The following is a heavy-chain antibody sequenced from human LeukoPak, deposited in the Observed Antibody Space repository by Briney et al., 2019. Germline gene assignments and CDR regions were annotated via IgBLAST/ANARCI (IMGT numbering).Heavy chain of an antibody. Sequence: SETLSLTCAVYGGSISGYYWAWIRQRPGKGLEWIGEINHSGSTNYKPSLKSRVTISVDTSKNHFSLNLSSVTAADTAVYYCARVRVAARPFNWFDPWGQGALVTVSS. D-gene: IGHD6-6*01. V-gene: IGHV4-34*01. J-gene: IGHJ5*02. CDR1: GGSISGYY. CDR3: ARVRVAARPFNWFDP. CDR2: INHSGST.